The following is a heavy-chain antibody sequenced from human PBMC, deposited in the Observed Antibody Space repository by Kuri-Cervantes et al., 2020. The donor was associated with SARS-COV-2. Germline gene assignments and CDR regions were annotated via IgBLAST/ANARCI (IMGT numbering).Heavy chain of an antibody. V-gene: IGHV3-66*01. CDR1: GFTVSSNY. Sequence: GGSLRLSCAASGFTVSSNYMTWVRQAPGKGLEWVSTIYTGGSTDYADSVKGRFTISRDNAKNSLYLQMSSLRAEDTAVYYCARDLRLGKSLDYWGQGTLVTVSS. CDR3: ARDLRLGKSLDY. CDR2: IYTGGST. D-gene: IGHD7-27*01. J-gene: IGHJ4*02.